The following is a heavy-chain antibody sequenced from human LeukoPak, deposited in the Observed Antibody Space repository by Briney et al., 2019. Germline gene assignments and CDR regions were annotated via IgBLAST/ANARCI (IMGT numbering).Heavy chain of an antibody. Sequence: ASVKVSFKASGYTFTSYGISRVRQAPGQGLEWMGWISAYNGNTNYAQKLQGRVTMTTDTSTSTAHMELRSLRSDDTAVYYCARLRDSPRYDILTGYFYYFDYWGQGTLVTVSS. D-gene: IGHD3-9*01. V-gene: IGHV1-18*04. J-gene: IGHJ4*02. CDR3: ARLRDSPRYDILTGYFYYFDY. CDR2: ISAYNGNT. CDR1: GYTFTSYG.